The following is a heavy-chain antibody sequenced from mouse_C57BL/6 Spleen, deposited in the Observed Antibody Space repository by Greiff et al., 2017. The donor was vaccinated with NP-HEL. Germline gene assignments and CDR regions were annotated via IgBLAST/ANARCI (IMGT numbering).Heavy chain of an antibody. CDR3: ARGGYDYDEAWFAY. V-gene: IGHV5-17*01. CDR2: ISSGSSTI. J-gene: IGHJ3*01. CDR1: GFTFSDYG. Sequence: EVQLVESGGGLVKPGGSLKLSCAASGFTFSDYGMHWVRQAPEKGLEWVAYISSGSSTIYYADTVKGRFTISRDNAKNTLFLQMTSLRSEDTAMYYCARGGYDYDEAWFAYWGQGTLVTVSA. D-gene: IGHD2-4*01.